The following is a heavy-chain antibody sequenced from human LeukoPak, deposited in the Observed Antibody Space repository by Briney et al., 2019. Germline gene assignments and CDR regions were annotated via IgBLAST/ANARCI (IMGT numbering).Heavy chain of an antibody. V-gene: IGHV1-18*01. CDR2: ISVYKGNT. CDR1: GYTFSTYG. Sequence: ASVKLSFTASGYTFSTYGISWVRQAPGQGLEWMGWISVYKGNTYYAQKLQGRVTMTTDTSTSTAYMEQRSLRSDDTAIYYCARDLYYYGSGSYYDVFDVWGQGTMVTVSS. D-gene: IGHD3-10*01. CDR3: ARDLYYYGSGSYYDVFDV. J-gene: IGHJ3*01.